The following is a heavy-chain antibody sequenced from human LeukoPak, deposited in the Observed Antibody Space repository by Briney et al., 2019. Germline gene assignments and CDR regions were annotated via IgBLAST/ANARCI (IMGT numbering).Heavy chain of an antibody. CDR1: GFTFNTYT. D-gene: IGHD3-9*01. CDR2: ITSSSASM. Sequence: GGSLRLSCAASGFTFNTYTMNWVRQAPGKGLEWVSSITSSSASMYYADSVKGRFTISRDNARNSLYLQTNSLRAEDTAVYYCARTYYDILTGYNPYFDYWGQGTLVTVSS. CDR3: ARTYYDILTGYNPYFDY. J-gene: IGHJ4*02. V-gene: IGHV3-21*01.